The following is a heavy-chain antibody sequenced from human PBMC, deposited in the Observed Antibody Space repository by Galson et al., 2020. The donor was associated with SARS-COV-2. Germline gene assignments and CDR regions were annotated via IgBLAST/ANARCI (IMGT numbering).Heavy chain of an antibody. J-gene: IGHJ6*02. CDR2: ISSSGSTI. V-gene: IGHV3-48*03. CDR1: GFTFSSYE. Sequence: GGSLRLSCAASGFTFSSYEMNWVRQAPGKGLEWVSYISSSGSTIYYADSVKGRFTISRDNAKNPLYLQMNSLRAEDTAVYYCAREAGYCSSTSCYEGTMYYYYGMDVWGQGTTVTVSS. D-gene: IGHD2-2*01. CDR3: AREAGYCSSTSCYEGTMYYYYGMDV.